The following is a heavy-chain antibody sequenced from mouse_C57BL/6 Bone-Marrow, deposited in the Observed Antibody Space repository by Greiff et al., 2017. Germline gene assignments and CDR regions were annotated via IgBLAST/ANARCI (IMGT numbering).Heavy chain of an antibody. J-gene: IGHJ1*03. D-gene: IGHD2-14*01. CDR1: GYTFTTYP. V-gene: IGHV1-47*01. Sequence: VQRVESGAELVKPGASVKMSCKASGYTFTTYPIEWMKQNHGKSLEWIGNFHPYNDDTKYNEKFKGKATLTVEKSSSTVYLELSRLTSDDSAVYYCARRGYGGDGYFDVWGTGTTVTVSS. CDR2: FHPYNDDT. CDR3: ARRGYGGDGYFDV.